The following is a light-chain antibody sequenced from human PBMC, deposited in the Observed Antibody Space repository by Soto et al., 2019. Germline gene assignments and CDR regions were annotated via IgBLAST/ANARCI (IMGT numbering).Light chain of an antibody. CDR1: SSNIGSNY. V-gene: IGLV1-47*01. J-gene: IGLJ2*01. Sequence: QSVLTQPPSASGTPGQRVTISCSGSSSNIGSNYVYWYQELPGTAPKLLIYRNNRRPSGVPDRFSGSKSGTSVSLAISGLRAEDEADYYCSAWDDSLSGVVFGGGTKLTVL. CDR3: SAWDDSLSGVV. CDR2: RNN.